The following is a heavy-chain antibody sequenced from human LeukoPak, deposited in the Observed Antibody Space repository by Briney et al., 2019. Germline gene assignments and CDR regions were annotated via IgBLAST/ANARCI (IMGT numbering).Heavy chain of an antibody. CDR2: ISGYDGNT. CDR3: ARTVTTSSYYFDY. Sequence: VASVKVSCQASGYTFTTYGVSWVRQAPGQGLEWMGWISGYDGNTNYAQKLRGRVTMTTDTSTSTVYMDLRSLRSDDTALYYCARTVTTSSYYFDYWGQGTLVTVSS. D-gene: IGHD4-17*01. V-gene: IGHV1-18*01. J-gene: IGHJ4*02. CDR1: GYTFTTYG.